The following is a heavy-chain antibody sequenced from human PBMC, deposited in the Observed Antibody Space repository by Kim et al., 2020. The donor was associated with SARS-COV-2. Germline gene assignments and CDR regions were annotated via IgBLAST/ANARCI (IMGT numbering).Heavy chain of an antibody. Sequence: GGSLRLSCAASGFTFSSYGMHWVRQAPGKGLEWVAVISYDGSNKYYADSVKGRFTISRDNSKNTLYLQMNSLRAEDTAVYYCAKCRGVYGDYEIIDYWGQGILVTVSS. CDR3: AKCRGVYGDYEIIDY. J-gene: IGHJ4*02. CDR2: ISYDGSNK. CDR1: GFTFSSYG. V-gene: IGHV3-30*18. D-gene: IGHD4-17*01.